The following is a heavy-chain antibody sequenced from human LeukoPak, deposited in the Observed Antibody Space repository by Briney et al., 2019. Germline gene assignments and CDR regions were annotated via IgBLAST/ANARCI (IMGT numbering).Heavy chain of an antibody. CDR3: ARDLGSGMDV. D-gene: IGHD2-15*01. J-gene: IGHJ6*02. CDR1: GFTFSYYW. Sequence: GGSLRLSCAASGFTFSYYWMSWVRQAPGKGLEWVANIKQGRSEKYSVDSVKGRFTISRDNAKNSLYLQMNSLRVEDTAVYYCARDLGSGMDVWGQGTTVIVSS. V-gene: IGHV3-7*01. CDR2: IKQGRSEK.